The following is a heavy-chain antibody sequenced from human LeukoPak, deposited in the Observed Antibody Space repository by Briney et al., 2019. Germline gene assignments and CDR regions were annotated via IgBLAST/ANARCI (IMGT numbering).Heavy chain of an antibody. Sequence: PSETLSLTCAVSGYSISSGYYWGWIRQPPGKGLEWIGSIYHSGSTYYNPSLKSRVTISVDTSKNQFSLKLSSVTAADTAVYYCARVGGWRITMIVVGNPEFDYWGQGTLVTVSS. J-gene: IGHJ4*02. CDR1: GYSISSGYY. V-gene: IGHV4-38-2*01. CDR3: ARVGGWRITMIVVGNPEFDY. CDR2: IYHSGST. D-gene: IGHD3-22*01.